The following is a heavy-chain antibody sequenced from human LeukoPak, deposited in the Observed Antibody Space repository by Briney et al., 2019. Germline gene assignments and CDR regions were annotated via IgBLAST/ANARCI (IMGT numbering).Heavy chain of an antibody. CDR2: IYYSGST. D-gene: IGHD4-23*01. CDR3: ASFDYGGNPDGDY. CDR1: GGSISSYY. Sequence: SETLSLTCTVSGGSISSYYWSWIRQPPGKGLEWIGYIYYSGSTNYNPSLKSRVTISVDTSKNQFSLKLSSVTAADTAVYYCASFDYGGNPDGDYWGQGTLVTVSS. V-gene: IGHV4-59*01. J-gene: IGHJ4*02.